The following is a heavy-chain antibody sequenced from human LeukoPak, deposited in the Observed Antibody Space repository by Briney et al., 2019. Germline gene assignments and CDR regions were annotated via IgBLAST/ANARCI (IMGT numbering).Heavy chain of an antibody. Sequence: GESLKISCKGSGYNFTSSWIGWVRQMPGKGLEWMGIIYPGDSDTRYSPSFQGQVTISADKSISTAYLQWSSLKASDTAIYYCARRLDYGGNSHGYWGQGTLVTVPS. CDR3: ARRLDYGGNSHGY. J-gene: IGHJ4*02. CDR2: IYPGDSDT. D-gene: IGHD4-23*01. V-gene: IGHV5-51*01. CDR1: GYNFTSSW.